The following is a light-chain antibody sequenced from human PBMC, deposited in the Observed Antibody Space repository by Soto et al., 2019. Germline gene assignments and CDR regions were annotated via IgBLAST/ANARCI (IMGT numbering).Light chain of an antibody. CDR2: AAS. J-gene: IGKJ1*01. Sequence: AIQMTQSPSSLSASVGDRVTITCRASQDIRKDLGWYQQKPGKAPKLLIYAASSLQSGVPSRFSGSGSGTDFTLTISSLQPEDFATYYCLQDYNYPWTFGQGTKVDNK. CDR3: LQDYNYPWT. CDR1: QDIRKD. V-gene: IGKV1-6*01.